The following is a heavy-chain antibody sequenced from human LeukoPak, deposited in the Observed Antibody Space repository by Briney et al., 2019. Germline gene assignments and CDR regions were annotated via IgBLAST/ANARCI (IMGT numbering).Heavy chain of an antibody. V-gene: IGHV3-7*01. CDR2: IKQDGSEK. D-gene: IGHD2-21*02. Sequence: GGSLRLSCAASGFTFSSYWMSWVRQAPGKGLEWVANIKQDGSEKYYVDSVKGRFTISRDNAKNSLYLQMNSLGAEDTAVYYCARESLAYCGGDCYGNLYYFDYWGQGTLVTVSS. CDR3: ARESLAYCGGDCYGNLYYFDY. CDR1: GFTFSSYW. J-gene: IGHJ4*02.